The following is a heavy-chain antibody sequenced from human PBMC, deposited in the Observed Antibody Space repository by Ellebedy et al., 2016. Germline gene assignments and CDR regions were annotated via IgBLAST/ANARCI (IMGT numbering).Heavy chain of an antibody. D-gene: IGHD3-10*01. CDR2: IKSDGTST. CDR3: VKDHAENYYGYFQF. CDR1: GFTFSVYW. V-gene: IGHV3-74*01. J-gene: IGHJ1*01. Sequence: GESLKISCAASGFTFSVYWMHWVRQVPGKGLVWVSRIKSDGTSTNYADSVKGRFTISRDNSNNMLYLQMNSLRAEDTAVYYCVKDHAENYYGYFQFWGQGALVAVSS.